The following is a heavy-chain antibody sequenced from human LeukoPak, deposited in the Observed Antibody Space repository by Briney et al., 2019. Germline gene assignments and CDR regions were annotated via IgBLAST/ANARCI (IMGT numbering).Heavy chain of an antibody. D-gene: IGHD1-26*01. J-gene: IGHJ4*02. CDR3: AKDEAGSGSYFPYYFDY. V-gene: IGHV3-9*01. CDR1: GFTFDDYA. CDR2: ISWNGGSI. Sequence: PGRSLRLSCAASGFTFDDYAMHWVRQAPGKGLEWVSGISWNGGSIGYADSVKGRFTISRDNAKNSLYLQMNSLRAEDTALYYCAKDEAGSGSYFPYYFDYWGQGTLVTVSS.